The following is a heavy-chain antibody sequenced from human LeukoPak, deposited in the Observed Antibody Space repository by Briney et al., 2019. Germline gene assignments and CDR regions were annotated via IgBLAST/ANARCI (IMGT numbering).Heavy chain of an antibody. Sequence: PGGSLRLSCAASGFTFSSYGMHWVRQAPGKGLEWVAVISYDGSNKYYADSVKGRFTISRDNSKNTLYLQMNSLRAEDTAVYYCAKAGGAAMVLFAFDIWGQGTMVTVSS. CDR1: GFTFSSYG. CDR3: AKAGGAAMVLFAFDI. J-gene: IGHJ3*02. CDR2: ISYDGSNK. D-gene: IGHD5-18*01. V-gene: IGHV3-30*18.